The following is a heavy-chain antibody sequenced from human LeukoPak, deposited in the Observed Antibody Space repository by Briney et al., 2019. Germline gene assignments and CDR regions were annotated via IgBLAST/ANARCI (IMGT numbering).Heavy chain of an antibody. CDR2: ISYDGSNK. V-gene: IGHV3-30*18. Sequence: PGGSLRLSCAASGFTFSSYGMHWVRQAPGKGLGWVAVISYDGSNKYYADSVKGRFTISRDNSKNTLYLQMNSLRAEDTAVYYCAKDGGYDYLWRGTRDYFDYWGQGTLVTVSS. D-gene: IGHD5-12*01. CDR1: GFTFSSYG. J-gene: IGHJ4*02. CDR3: AKDGGYDYLWRGTRDYFDY.